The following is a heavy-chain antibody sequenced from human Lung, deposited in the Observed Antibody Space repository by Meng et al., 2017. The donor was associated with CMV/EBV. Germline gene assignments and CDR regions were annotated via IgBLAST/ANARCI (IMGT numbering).Heavy chain of an antibody. V-gene: IGHV3-9*01. D-gene: IGHD2-15*01. J-gene: IGHJ6*02. CDR2: VSWNSGYI. Sequence: SLKISCAASGFTFDDYALHWVRQVPGKGLEWVAGVSWNSGYIAYADSVKGRFTISRDNAKSSLFLQMNSLRAEDTALYYCAKDEGYCSDGSCYYYYYGMDVWXQGTTVTVSS. CDR3: AKDEGYCSDGSCYYYYYGMDV. CDR1: GFTFDDYA.